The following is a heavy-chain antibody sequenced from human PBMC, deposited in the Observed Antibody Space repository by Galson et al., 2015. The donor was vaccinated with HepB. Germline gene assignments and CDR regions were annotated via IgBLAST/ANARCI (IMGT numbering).Heavy chain of an antibody. CDR1: GFTFSGSA. CDR2: IRSKANSYAT. D-gene: IGHD3-10*01. J-gene: IGHJ6*02. CDR3: TRKLLWFGDEGMDV. Sequence: SLRLSCAASGFTFSGSAMHWVRQASGKGLEWVGRIRSKANSYATAYAASVKGRFTISRDDSKNTAYLQMNSLKTEDTAVYYCTRKLLWFGDEGMDVWGQGTTVTVSS. V-gene: IGHV3-73*01.